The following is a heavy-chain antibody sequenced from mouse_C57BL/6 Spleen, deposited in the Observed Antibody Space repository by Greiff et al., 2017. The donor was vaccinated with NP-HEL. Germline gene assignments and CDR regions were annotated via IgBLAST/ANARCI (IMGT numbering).Heavy chain of an antibody. J-gene: IGHJ4*01. V-gene: IGHV5-4*01. CDR2: ISDGGSYT. CDR1: GFTFSSYA. D-gene: IGHD1-1*01. CDR3: ARARAAVARPYAMDY. Sequence: EVQVVESGGGLVKPGGSLKLSCAASGFTFSSYAMSWVRQTPEKRLEWVATISDGGSYTYYPDNVKGRFTISRDNAKNNLYLQMSHLKSEDTAMYYCARARAAVARPYAMDYWGQGTSVTVSS.